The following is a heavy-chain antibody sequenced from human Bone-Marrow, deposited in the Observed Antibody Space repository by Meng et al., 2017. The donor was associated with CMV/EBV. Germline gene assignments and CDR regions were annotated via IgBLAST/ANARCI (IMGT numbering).Heavy chain of an antibody. CDR1: GFAFSEYG. J-gene: IGHJ6*02. CDR2: ISSSSSTI. CDR3: ARDSSGTRYYYYGMDV. Sequence: GGSLRLSCAASGFAFSEYGMNWVRQAPGKGLEWISYISSSSSTIYYADSVKGRFTISRDNARNSLYLQMNSLRAEDTAVYYCARDSSGTRYYYYGMDVWGQGTTVTVSS. D-gene: IGHD1-1*01. V-gene: IGHV3-48*01.